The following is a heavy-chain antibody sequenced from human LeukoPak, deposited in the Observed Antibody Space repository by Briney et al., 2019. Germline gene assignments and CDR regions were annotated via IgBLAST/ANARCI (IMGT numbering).Heavy chain of an antibody. J-gene: IGHJ2*01. Sequence: SETLSLTCTVSGGSISSYYWSWVRQPAGKGLEWIGRIYTSGSTNYNPSLTSRVTMSVDTSKNQFSLKLSSVTAADTAVYYCARDRQWLAYWYFDLWGRGTLVTVSS. CDR2: IYTSGST. D-gene: IGHD6-19*01. V-gene: IGHV4-4*07. CDR1: GGSISSYY. CDR3: ARDRQWLAYWYFDL.